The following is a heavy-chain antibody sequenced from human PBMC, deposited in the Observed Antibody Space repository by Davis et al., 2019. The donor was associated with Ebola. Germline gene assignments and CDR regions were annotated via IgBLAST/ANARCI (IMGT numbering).Heavy chain of an antibody. Sequence: MPSETLSLTCTVSGDSISSYYWSWIRQAPGKGLEWIGYTYYSGSTNYNPSLKSRVTISVDTSKNQFSLKLSSVTAADTAVYYCARSSPTYYYDSSGYSLHPMNAFDIWGQGTMVTVSS. CDR2: TYYSGST. V-gene: IGHV4-59*08. CDR1: GDSISSYY. J-gene: IGHJ3*02. CDR3: ARSSPTYYYDSSGYSLHPMNAFDI. D-gene: IGHD3-22*01.